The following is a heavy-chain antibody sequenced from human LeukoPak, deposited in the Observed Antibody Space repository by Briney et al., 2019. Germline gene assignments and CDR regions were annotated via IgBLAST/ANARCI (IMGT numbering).Heavy chain of an antibody. CDR2: IYADGNT. CDR3: ARDSYGDANFDS. D-gene: IGHD4-17*01. J-gene: IGHJ4*02. CDR1: GFNFSNYW. V-gene: IGHV3-53*01. Sequence: GGSLRLSCAASGFNFSNYWMSWVRQAPGRGLEWVSFIYADGNTYYADSVKGRFTISRDISKNAVYLQMNSLRAEDTAVYYCARDSYGDANFDSWGQGTLVTVSS.